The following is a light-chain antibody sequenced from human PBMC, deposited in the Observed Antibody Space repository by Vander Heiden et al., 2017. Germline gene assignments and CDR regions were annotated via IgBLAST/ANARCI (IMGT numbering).Light chain of an antibody. CDR3: NSRDRSGNHWV. J-gene: IGLJ3*02. CDR2: GKN. Sequence: SSELTQYPAVSVALGHTVRITCQGDSLRTYYASWYEQKPGQAPVLVIYGKNNRPSGIPDRFSGSSSGNTASLTITGAQAEDEADYYCNSRDRSGNHWVFGGGTKLTVL. CDR1: SLRTYY. V-gene: IGLV3-19*01.